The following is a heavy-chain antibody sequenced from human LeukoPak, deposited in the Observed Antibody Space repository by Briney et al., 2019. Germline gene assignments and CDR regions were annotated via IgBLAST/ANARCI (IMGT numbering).Heavy chain of an antibody. CDR2: IYHSGST. CDR3: ARAYWGLGAFDI. J-gene: IGHJ3*02. CDR1: GYSISSGYY. D-gene: IGHD7-27*01. V-gene: IGHV4-38-2*02. Sequence: SETLSLTCTVSGYSISSGYYWDWIRQPPGKGLEWIGYIYHSGSTYYNPSLKSRVIISVDTSKNQFSLMLSSVTAADTAVYYCARAYWGLGAFDIWGQGTMVTVSS.